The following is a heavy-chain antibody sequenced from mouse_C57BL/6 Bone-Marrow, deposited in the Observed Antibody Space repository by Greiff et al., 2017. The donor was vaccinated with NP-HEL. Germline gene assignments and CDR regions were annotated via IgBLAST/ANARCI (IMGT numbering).Heavy chain of an antibody. Sequence: DVKLVESGAELVKPGASVKLSCTASGFNIKDYYMHWVKQRTEQGLEWIGRIDPEDGETKYAPKFQGKATITADTSSNTAYLQLSSLTSEDTAVYYCARPEVALYYYAMDYWGQGTSVTVSS. D-gene: IGHD1-1*01. CDR1: GFNIKDYY. V-gene: IGHV14-2*01. CDR2: IDPEDGET. J-gene: IGHJ4*01. CDR3: ARPEVALYYYAMDY.